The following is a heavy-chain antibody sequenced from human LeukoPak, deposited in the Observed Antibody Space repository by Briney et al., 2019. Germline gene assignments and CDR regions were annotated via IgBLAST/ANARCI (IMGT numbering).Heavy chain of an antibody. CDR2: ISGSGGST. V-gene: IGHV3-23*01. CDR1: GGSISSFY. J-gene: IGHJ3*02. D-gene: IGHD2-2*01. Sequence: ETLSLTCTVSGGSISSFYWSWVRQAPGKGLEWVSAISGSGGSTYYADSVKGRFTISRDNSKNTLYLQMNSLRAEDTAVYYCAKASTSCYAGAACGAFDIWGQGTMVTVSS. CDR3: AKASTSCYAGAACGAFDI.